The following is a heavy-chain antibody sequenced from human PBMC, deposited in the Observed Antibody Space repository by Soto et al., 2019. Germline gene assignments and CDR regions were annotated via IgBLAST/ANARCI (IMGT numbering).Heavy chain of an antibody. Sequence: EVQLVESGGGLVQPGGSLRLSCAGSGFTFSGYWMTWVRQPPGKGLEWVASVNQDGTQKFYVDSVKGRFTISRDNAKNSLFLQMISLIDEDTAVYYGARWESSDWYLGIGGQGTLVTVSS. CDR3: ARWESSDWYLGI. J-gene: IGHJ4*02. D-gene: IGHD6-19*01. CDR1: GFTFSGYW. CDR2: VNQDGTQK. V-gene: IGHV3-7*03.